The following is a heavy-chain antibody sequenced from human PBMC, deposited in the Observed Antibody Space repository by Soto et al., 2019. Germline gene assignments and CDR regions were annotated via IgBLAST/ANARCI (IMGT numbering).Heavy chain of an antibody. J-gene: IGHJ5*02. CDR2: INPSGGT. V-gene: IGHV4-34*01. CDR1: GGSFSGYS. CDR3: ARGSMIFGVVALSNWFDP. Sequence: PSETLSLTCVVNGGSFSGYSWNWIRQPPGKGLEWIGEINPSGGTKYSPSLNSRVSISVDSSKNQFSLKLTSVTSADTAVYYCARGSMIFGVVALSNWFDPWGQGTPVTVYS. D-gene: IGHD3-3*01.